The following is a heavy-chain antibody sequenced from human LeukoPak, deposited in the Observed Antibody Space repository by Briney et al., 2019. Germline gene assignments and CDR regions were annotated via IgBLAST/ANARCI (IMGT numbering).Heavy chain of an antibody. CDR2: ISGSGGST. V-gene: IGHV3-23*01. J-gene: IGHJ4*02. Sequence: GASLRLSCAASGFTFSSYAMSWVRQAPGKGLEWVSAISGSGGSTYYADSVKDRFTISRDNSKNTLYLQMNSLRTEDTAVYYCAKGYYYDSSGYSLYYFDYWGQGTLVTVSS. CDR3: AKGYYYDSSGYSLYYFDY. D-gene: IGHD3-22*01. CDR1: GFTFSSYA.